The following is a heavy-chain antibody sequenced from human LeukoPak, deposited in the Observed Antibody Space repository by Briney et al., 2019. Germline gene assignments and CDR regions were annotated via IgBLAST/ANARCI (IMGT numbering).Heavy chain of an antibody. V-gene: IGHV4-59*01. Sequence: PSETLSLTCTVSGGSINSYFWSWIRQPPGKGLEWIGYIYYSGSTNYNPSLKSRVTISIDTSKNQFSLRLSSVTVADTAVYYCARSLSDYNNNPLGFWGQGTLVTVSS. J-gene: IGHJ4*02. CDR3: ARSLSDYNNNPLGF. CDR2: IYYSGST. CDR1: GGSINSYF. D-gene: IGHD4-11*01.